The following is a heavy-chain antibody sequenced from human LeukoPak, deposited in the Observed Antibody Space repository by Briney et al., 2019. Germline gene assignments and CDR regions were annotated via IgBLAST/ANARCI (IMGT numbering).Heavy chain of an antibody. CDR1: GFTFSSYG. D-gene: IGHD6-19*01. V-gene: IGHV3-33*06. J-gene: IGHJ4*02. CDR3: AKEKYSSGWCFDY. CDR2: IWYDGSNK. Sequence: GGSLRLSCAASGFTFSSYGMHWVRQAPGKGLEWVAVIWYDGSNKYYADSVKGRFTISRDNSKNTLYLQMNSLRAEDTAVYYCAKEKYSSGWCFDYWGQGTLVTVSS.